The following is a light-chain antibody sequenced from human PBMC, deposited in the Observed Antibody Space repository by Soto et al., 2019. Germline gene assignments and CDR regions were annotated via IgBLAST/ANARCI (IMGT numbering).Light chain of an antibody. CDR2: AAS. V-gene: IGKV1-9*01. CDR1: QGISSY. Sequence: DIQLTQSPSFLSASVGDRVTITCRASQGISSYLAWYQQKPGKAPKLLIYAASTLQSGVPSRFSGSGSGTEFTLTISSMQPDDFATYYCQQLNSYPFTFGGGTKVESK. J-gene: IGKJ4*01. CDR3: QQLNSYPFT.